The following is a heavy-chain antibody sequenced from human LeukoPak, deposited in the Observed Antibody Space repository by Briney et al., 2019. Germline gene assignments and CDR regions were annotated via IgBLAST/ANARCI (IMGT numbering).Heavy chain of an antibody. D-gene: IGHD6-19*01. V-gene: IGHV3-23*01. Sequence: GGPLRLSCAASGFTFYNYAMSWVRQAPGKGLEWVSGISGSGGSTFYAESVKGRFTISRDDSKLYLQMNSLRAEDTAVYYCAKRGVQQWLVDWYFDYWGQGTLVTVSS. CDR3: AKRGVQQWLVDWYFDY. CDR1: GFTFYNYA. CDR2: ISGSGGST. J-gene: IGHJ4*02.